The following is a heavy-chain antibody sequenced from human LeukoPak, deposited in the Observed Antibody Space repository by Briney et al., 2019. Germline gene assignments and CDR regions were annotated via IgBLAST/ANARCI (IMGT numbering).Heavy chain of an antibody. Sequence: SETLSLTCTVSGGFISSYYWSWNRQPPGKGLEWIGYIYYSGSTNYNPSLKSRVTISVDTSKNQFSLKLSSVTAADTAVYYCARHAQSPYSGSFDYWGQGTLVTVSS. J-gene: IGHJ4*02. V-gene: IGHV4-59*08. CDR2: IYYSGST. CDR3: ARHAQSPYSGSFDY. CDR1: GGFISSYY. D-gene: IGHD1-26*01.